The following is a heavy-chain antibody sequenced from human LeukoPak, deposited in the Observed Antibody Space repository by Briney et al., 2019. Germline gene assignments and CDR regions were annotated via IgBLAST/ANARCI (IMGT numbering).Heavy chain of an antibody. D-gene: IGHD6-19*01. J-gene: IGHJ4*02. CDR1: GFTVSSNY. CDR2: ISGSGGST. V-gene: IGHV3-23*01. CDR3: AKDTGDSGWYDY. Sequence: QPGGSLRLSCAASGFTVSSNYMSWVRQAPGKGLEWVSAISGSGGSTYYADSVKGRFTISRDNSKNTLYLQMNSLRAEDTAVYYCAKDTGDSGWYDYWGQGTLVTVSS.